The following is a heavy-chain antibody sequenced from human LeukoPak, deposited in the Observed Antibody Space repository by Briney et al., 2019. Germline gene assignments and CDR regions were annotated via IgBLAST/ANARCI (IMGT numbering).Heavy chain of an antibody. J-gene: IGHJ4*02. D-gene: IGHD3-22*01. CDR1: GFTFSSYG. V-gene: IGHV3-33*01. CDR3: ARDGYDSSGYNELGIDY. Sequence: PGGSLRLSCAASGFTFSSYGMHWVRQAPGKGLEWVAVIWYDGSSKYYADSVKGRFTISRDNSKNTLYLQMNSLRAEDTAVYYCARDGYDSSGYNELGIDYWGQGTLVTVSS. CDR2: IWYDGSSK.